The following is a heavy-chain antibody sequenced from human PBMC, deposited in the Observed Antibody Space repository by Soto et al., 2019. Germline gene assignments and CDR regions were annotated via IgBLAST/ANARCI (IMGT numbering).Heavy chain of an antibody. J-gene: IGHJ6*03. V-gene: IGHV4-34*01. CDR1: GGSFSGYY. Sequence: QVQLQQWGAGLLKPSETLSLTCAVYGGSFSGYYWSWIRQPPGKGLEWIGEINHSGSTNYNPSLKCRVTISVDTSKNQFSLKLSSVTAADTAVYYCAGFRVPMVRGVSFYMDVWGKGTTVTVSS. D-gene: IGHD3-10*01. CDR2: INHSGST. CDR3: AGFRVPMVRGVSFYMDV.